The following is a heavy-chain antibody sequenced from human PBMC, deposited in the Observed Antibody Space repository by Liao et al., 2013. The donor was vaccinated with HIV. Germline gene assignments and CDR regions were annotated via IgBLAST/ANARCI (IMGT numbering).Heavy chain of an antibody. J-gene: IGHJ4*02. Sequence: QVQLQQWGAGLLKPSETLSLTCAVYGGSFSGYYWSWVRQPPGKGLEWIGEINQSGSTNYNPSLKSRVTISVDTSKNQFSLNLTSVTAADTAVYYCARSGSSWVSSLDCWGQGTLVTVSS. V-gene: IGHV4-34*02. CDR3: ARSGSSWVSSLDC. CDR1: GGSFSGYY. CDR2: INQSGST. D-gene: IGHD1-26*01.